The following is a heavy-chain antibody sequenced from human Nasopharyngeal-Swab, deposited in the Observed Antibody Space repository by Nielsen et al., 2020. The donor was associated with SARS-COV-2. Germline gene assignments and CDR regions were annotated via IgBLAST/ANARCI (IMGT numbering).Heavy chain of an antibody. Sequence: GVSLKISCSASGFTFSSYWMHWVRQLPGKGLVWVSRISTDGSGTNYADSVKGRFTVSRDNAKNTLYLQMNSLRAEDTAVYYCARREGFCSGGTCYLDYWGQGTLVTVSS. V-gene: IGHV3-74*01. CDR2: ISTDGSGT. CDR1: GFTFSSYW. J-gene: IGHJ4*02. CDR3: ARREGFCSGGTCYLDY. D-gene: IGHD2-15*01.